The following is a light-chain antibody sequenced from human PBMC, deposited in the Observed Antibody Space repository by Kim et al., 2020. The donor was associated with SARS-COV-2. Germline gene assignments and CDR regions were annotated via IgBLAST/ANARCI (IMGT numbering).Light chain of an antibody. J-gene: IGKJ2*03. CDR1: QSGRSY. Sequence: SVSSGERATLSCRGSQSGRSYLAWYQQKPGQAPRLRIYDASNRATGIPARFSGSGSGTDFTLTISSLEPEDFALYYCHQRSNWPNSFGQGTKLEIK. CDR2: DAS. CDR3: HQRSNWPNS. V-gene: IGKV3-11*01.